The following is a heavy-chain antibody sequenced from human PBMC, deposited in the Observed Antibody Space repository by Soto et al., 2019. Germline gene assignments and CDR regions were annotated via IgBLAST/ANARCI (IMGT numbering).Heavy chain of an antibody. CDR1: GFSFSSYW. J-gene: IGHJ4*02. Sequence: EVQLVESGGGLVQPGGSLRLSCAASGFSFSSYWIHWVRQAPGKGLVWVSCIKTDGSSADYADSVKGRFTISRDNAKNTLYLQMNNLRGEDTAVYFCAKREGNTYGLFHWGQGTLVAVSS. D-gene: IGHD5-18*01. V-gene: IGHV3-74*01. CDR2: IKTDGSSA. CDR3: AKREGNTYGLFH.